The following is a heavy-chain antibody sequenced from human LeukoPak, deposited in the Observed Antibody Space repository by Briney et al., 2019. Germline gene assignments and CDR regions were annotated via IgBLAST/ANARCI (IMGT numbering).Heavy chain of an antibody. Sequence: GGSLRLSCAASGFTFSSYAMHWVRQAPGKGLEYVSTISSNGGSTYYANSVKGRFTISRDNSKNTLYLQMGSLRAEDMAVYYCARERYSAYDFDAFVFLVQGTIVTVSS. D-gene: IGHD5-12*01. V-gene: IGHV3-64*01. CDR3: ARERYSAYDFDAFVF. CDR1: GFTFSSYA. J-gene: IGHJ3*01. CDR2: ISSNGGST.